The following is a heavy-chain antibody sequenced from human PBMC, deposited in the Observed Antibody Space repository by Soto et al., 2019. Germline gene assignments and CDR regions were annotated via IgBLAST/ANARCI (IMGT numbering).Heavy chain of an antibody. J-gene: IGHJ6*03. CDR1: GFTFSDYY. CDR3: AREYSSSSNYYYYMDV. V-gene: IGHV3-11*01. Sequence: GVLRLSCAASGFTFSDYYMSWIRQAPGKGLEWVSYISSSGSTIYYADSVKGRFTISRDNAKNSLYLQMNSLRAEDTAVYYCAREYSSSSNYYYYMDVWGKGTTVTVSS. D-gene: IGHD6-6*01. CDR2: ISSSGSTI.